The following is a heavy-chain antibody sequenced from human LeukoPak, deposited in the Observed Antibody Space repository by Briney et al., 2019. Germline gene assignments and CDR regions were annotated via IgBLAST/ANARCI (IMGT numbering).Heavy chain of an antibody. CDR2: FSGSGSST. J-gene: IGHJ4*02. CDR1: GFTFSNYA. CDR3: TKGEGYYDA. Sequence: PGGSLRLSCAASGFTFSNYAMNWVRQAPGKGLEWVSGFSGSGSSTYYADSVKGRFTISRDNSKNTLYLQMNSLRAEDTAVYYCTKGEGYYDAWGQGTLVTVSS. D-gene: IGHD3-22*01. V-gene: IGHV3-23*01.